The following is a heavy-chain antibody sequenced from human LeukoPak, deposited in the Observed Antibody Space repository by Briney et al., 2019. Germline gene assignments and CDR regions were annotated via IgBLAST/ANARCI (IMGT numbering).Heavy chain of an antibody. CDR3: ARGYAFDI. Sequence: SGTLSLTCAVSGGSISSTDWWSWVRQPPGKGLEWIGSIYSGGTTSYSPSLRSRVTISVDPSKNQFSLKLSSVTAADTAVYYCARGYAFDIWGQGTMVTVSS. CDR2: IYSGGTT. V-gene: IGHV4-4*02. CDR1: GGSISSTDW. J-gene: IGHJ3*02.